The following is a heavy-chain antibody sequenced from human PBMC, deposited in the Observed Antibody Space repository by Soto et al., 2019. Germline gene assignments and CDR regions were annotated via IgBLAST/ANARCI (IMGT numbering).Heavy chain of an antibody. Sequence: QVQLVESGGGVVQPGRSLRLSCAASGFTFSSYAMHWVRQAPGKGLEWVAVISYDGSNKYYADSVKGRFTISRDNPKNTLYLQMNSLRAEDTAVYYCARELVGEQWLVPDFDYWGQGTLVTVSS. CDR1: GFTFSSYA. D-gene: IGHD6-19*01. J-gene: IGHJ4*02. CDR3: ARELVGEQWLVPDFDY. V-gene: IGHV3-30-3*01. CDR2: ISYDGSNK.